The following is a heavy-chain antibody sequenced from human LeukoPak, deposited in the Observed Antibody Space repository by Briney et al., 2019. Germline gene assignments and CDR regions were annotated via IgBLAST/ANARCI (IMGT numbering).Heavy chain of an antibody. CDR2: ISGGGDST. CDR3: ARHRDFRGYSSGYFDY. D-gene: IGHD5-18*01. V-gene: IGHV3-23*01. CDR1: GFTFSSYA. J-gene: IGHJ4*02. Sequence: GGSLRLSCAASGFTFSSYAMSWVRQAPEKGLEWVSLISGGGDSTYYADSVKGRFTISRDNAKNSLYLQMNSLRAEDTAVYYCARHRDFRGYSSGYFDYWGQGTLVPVSS.